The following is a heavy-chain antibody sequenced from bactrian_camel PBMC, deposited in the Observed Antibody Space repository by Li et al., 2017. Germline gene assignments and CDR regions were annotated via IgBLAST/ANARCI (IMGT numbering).Heavy chain of an antibody. V-gene: IGHV3-3*01. D-gene: IGHD2*01. Sequence: HVQLVESGGGSVQAGGSLRLSCAVHEYLFTSYCMGWFRQAPGKEREGIAGISRLTGATYYRDTVKGRFTISQALANNTVYLQMNDLNPEDTAMYNCAAARTYEETWYVNGFGFWGQGTQVTVS. CDR1: EYLFTSYC. CDR2: ISRLTGAT. J-gene: IGHJ6*01. CDR3: AAARTYEETWYVNGFGF.